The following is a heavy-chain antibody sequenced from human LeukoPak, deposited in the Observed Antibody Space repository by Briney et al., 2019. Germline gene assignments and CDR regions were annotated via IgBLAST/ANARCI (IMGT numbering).Heavy chain of an antibody. CDR2: IDRDGGTI. Sequence: GGSLSLSCAASGFIFSNYPMHWIRQAPGKGLEFVAAIDRDGGTIDYANSVKGRFTMSRDNSKNTLYLQMGSLRPEDMGVYYCARDGRGATYAYDYWGQGTLVTVSS. D-gene: IGHD5-12*01. V-gene: IGHV3-64*01. CDR3: ARDGRGATYAYDY. CDR1: GFIFSNYP. J-gene: IGHJ4*02.